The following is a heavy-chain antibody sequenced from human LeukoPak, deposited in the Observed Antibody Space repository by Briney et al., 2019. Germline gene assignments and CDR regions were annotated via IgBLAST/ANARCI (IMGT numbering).Heavy chain of an antibody. D-gene: IGHD4-11*01. CDR1: GYSISSGYY. Sequence: PSETLSLTCTVSGYSISSGYYWGWIRQPPGKGLEWIGSIYHSGSTYYNPSLKSRVTISVDTSKNQFSLKLSSVTAADTAVYYCARADYSNLLDYWGQGTLVTVSS. V-gene: IGHV4-38-2*02. J-gene: IGHJ4*02. CDR3: ARADYSNLLDY. CDR2: IYHSGST.